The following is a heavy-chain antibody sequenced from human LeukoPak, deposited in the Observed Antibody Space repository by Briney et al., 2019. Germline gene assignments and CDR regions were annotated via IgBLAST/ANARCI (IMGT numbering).Heavy chain of an antibody. D-gene: IGHD3-3*01. V-gene: IGHV1-46*01. J-gene: IGHJ4*02. Sequence: ASVKVSCKASGYTFTSYYMHWVRQAPGHGLECMGIINPSGGSTSYAQKFQGRVTMTSDMSTSTVYMELSSLRSEDTAVYYCARYHTQETYYDFWSGYSHFDYWGQGTLVTVSS. CDR1: GYTFTSYY. CDR3: ARYHTQETYYDFWSGYSHFDY. CDR2: INPSGGST.